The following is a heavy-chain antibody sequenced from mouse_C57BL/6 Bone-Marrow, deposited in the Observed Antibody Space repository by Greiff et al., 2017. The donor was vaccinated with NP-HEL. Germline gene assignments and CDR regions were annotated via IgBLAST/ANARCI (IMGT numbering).Heavy chain of an antibody. Sequence: EVKLVESGGGLVQPGGSLKLSCAASGFTFSDYYMYWVRQTPEKRLEWVAYISNGGGSTYYPDTVKGRFTISRDNAKNTLYLQMSRLKSEDTAMYYCARHNYYGSSLYYFDYWGQGTTLTVSS. J-gene: IGHJ2*01. CDR3: ARHNYYGSSLYYFDY. CDR2: ISNGGGST. D-gene: IGHD1-1*01. V-gene: IGHV5-12*01. CDR1: GFTFSDYY.